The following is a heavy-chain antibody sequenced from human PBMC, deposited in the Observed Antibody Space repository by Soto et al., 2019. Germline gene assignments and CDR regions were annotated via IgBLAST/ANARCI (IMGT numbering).Heavy chain of an antibody. CDR3: ATGGNRGPFDY. J-gene: IGHJ4*02. Sequence: SGTLSLTCAVSGGSISSGGYSWSWIRQPPGKGLEWIGYIYHSGSTYYNPSLKSRVTISVDRSKNQFSLKLSSVTAADTAVYYCATGGNRGPFDYWGQGTLVTVSS. D-gene: IGHD2-15*01. V-gene: IGHV4-30-2*01. CDR2: IYHSGST. CDR1: GGSISSGGYS.